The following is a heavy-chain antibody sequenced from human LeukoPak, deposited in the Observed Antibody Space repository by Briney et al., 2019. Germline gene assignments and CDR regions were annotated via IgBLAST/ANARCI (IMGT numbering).Heavy chain of an antibody. J-gene: IGHJ4*02. D-gene: IGHD1-26*01. Sequence: ASVKVSCKASGYTFTSYAMHWVRQAPGQRLEWMGWINAGNGNTKYSQKFQGRVTITRDTSASTAYMELSSLRSEDTAVYYCAREGIVGAPDYFDYWGQGTLVTVSS. CDR2: INAGNGNT. CDR3: AREGIVGAPDYFDY. CDR1: GYTFTSYA. V-gene: IGHV1-3*01.